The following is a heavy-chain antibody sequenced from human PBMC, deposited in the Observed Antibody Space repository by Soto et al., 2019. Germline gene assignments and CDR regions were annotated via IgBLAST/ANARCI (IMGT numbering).Heavy chain of an antibody. V-gene: IGHV4-28*01. CDR2: IYYSGST. D-gene: IGHD4-17*01. CDR3: ARKNGVLDALDI. Sequence: PSETLSLTCAVSGYSISSSNWWGWIRQPPGKGLEWIGYIYYSGSTYYNPSLKSRVTMSVDTSKDQFSLKLSSVTAVDTAVYYYARKNGVLDALDIWGQGTMVTVSS. CDR1: GYSISSSNW. J-gene: IGHJ3*02.